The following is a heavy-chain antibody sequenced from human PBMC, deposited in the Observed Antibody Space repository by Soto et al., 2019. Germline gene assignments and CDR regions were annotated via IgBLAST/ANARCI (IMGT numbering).Heavy chain of an antibody. J-gene: IGHJ6*02. CDR2: INPKFGDT. D-gene: IGHD3-10*02. CDR1: GYTFTAYH. CDR3: ARTMDYYYGRGSGNGHGV. Sequence: QVRLVQSGAEVKEPGDSVRVSCEASGYTFTAYHIHWVRQAPGPGLEWMGWINPKFGDTGYAQDFQGRVSMTSDMSISTVYMELSRLTSDDTAIYYCARTMDYYYGRGSGNGHGVWGQGTTVTVFS. V-gene: IGHV1-2*02.